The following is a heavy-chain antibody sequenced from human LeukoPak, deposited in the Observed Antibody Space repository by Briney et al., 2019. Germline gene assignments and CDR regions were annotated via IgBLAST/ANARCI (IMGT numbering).Heavy chain of an antibody. V-gene: IGHV3-23*01. CDR3: AKDDSMTLDHFDS. J-gene: IGHJ4*02. CDR2: INYSGGHK. CDR1: GFTFDDYG. D-gene: IGHD4-11*01. Sequence: PGGSLRLSCAASGFTFDDYGMSWVRQAPGKGLEWVSGINYSGGHKYYADSVKGRFTISRDNSKSTLSLHMNSLTAEDTAVYYCAKDDSMTLDHFDSWGQGTLVTVSS.